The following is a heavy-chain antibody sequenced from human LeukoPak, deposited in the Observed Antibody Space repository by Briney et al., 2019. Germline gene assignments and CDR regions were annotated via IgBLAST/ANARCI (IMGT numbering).Heavy chain of an antibody. D-gene: IGHD3-3*01. Sequence: QPGGSLRLSCVASGFRFSDYGMHWVRQAPGKGLEWVAFIPYDASDKYYADSVKGRFTLSRDNAKNTLYLQMNSLRAEDTAVYYCARQSEFSSGSVYHAYMDVWGKGTTVTVSS. CDR1: GFRFSDYG. V-gene: IGHV3-33*05. CDR3: ARQSEFSSGSVYHAYMDV. CDR2: IPYDASDK. J-gene: IGHJ6*03.